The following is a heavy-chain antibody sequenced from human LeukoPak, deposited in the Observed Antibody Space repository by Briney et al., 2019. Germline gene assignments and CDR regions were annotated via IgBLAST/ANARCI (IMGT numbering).Heavy chain of an antibody. Sequence: GGSLRLPCAASGFTFSSYSMNWVRQAPGKGLEWVSSISSSSSYIYYADSVKGRFTISRDNAKNSLYLQMNSLRAEDTAVYYCARDGLVWFGELYYFDYWGQGTLVTVSS. CDR3: ARDGLVWFGELYYFDY. V-gene: IGHV3-21*01. CDR2: ISSSSSYI. D-gene: IGHD3-10*01. CDR1: GFTFSSYS. J-gene: IGHJ4*02.